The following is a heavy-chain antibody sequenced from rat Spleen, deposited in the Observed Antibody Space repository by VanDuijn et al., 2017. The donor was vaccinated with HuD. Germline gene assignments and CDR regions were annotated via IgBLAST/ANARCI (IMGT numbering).Heavy chain of an antibody. V-gene: IGHV5-7*01. CDR3: ARQDPLWYFDF. Sequence: EVQLVETGGGLVQPGRSLKLSCAASGFTFSDYNMAWVRQAPKKGLEWVTTISYDGSSTYYRDSVKGRFTISRDNAKSTLYLQMDSLRSEDTATYYCARQDPLWYFDFWGPGTMVTVSS. CDR2: ISYDGSST. D-gene: IGHD3-1*01. J-gene: IGHJ1*01. CDR1: GFTFSDYN.